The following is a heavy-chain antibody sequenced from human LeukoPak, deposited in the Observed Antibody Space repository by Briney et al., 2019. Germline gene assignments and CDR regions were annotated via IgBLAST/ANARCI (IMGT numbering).Heavy chain of an antibody. J-gene: IGHJ6*03. CDR2: IYPGDSDT. CDR1: GYIFRNYW. CDR3: ARRRDVDTAMGSYYYYMDV. V-gene: IGHV5-51*01. D-gene: IGHD5-18*01. Sequence: GESLKISCEGSGYIFRNYWVGWVRQLPGKGLEWMGIIYPGDSDTRYSPSFQGQVTISADKSISTAYLQWSSLKASDTAMYYCARRRDVDTAMGSYYYYMDVWGKGTTVTVSS.